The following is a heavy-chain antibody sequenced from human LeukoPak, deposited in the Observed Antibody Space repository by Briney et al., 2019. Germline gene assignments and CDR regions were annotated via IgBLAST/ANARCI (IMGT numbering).Heavy chain of an antibody. D-gene: IGHD2-2*01. CDR1: GYTFTGYY. J-gene: IGHJ4*02. CDR2: INPNSGGT. Sequence: ASVKVSCKASGYTFTGYYMHWVRQAPGQGLEWMGWINPNSGGTNYAQKFQGRVTMTRDTSISTAYMELSRLRSDDTAVYYCAREYDIVVVPAAYYFDYWGQGTLVTVSS. CDR3: AREYDIVVVPAAYYFDY. V-gene: IGHV1-2*02.